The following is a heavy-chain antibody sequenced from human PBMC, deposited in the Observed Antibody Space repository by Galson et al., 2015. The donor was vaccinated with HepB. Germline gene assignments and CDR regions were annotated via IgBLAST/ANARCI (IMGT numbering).Heavy chain of an antibody. J-gene: IGHJ4*02. CDR3: AHRRVHYYDGSGPFDY. CDR2: IYWDDDK. Sequence: PALVKPTQTLTVTCNFSGFSLRNNGEGVGWIRQPPGKALEWLALIYWDDDKRYSPSLKSRLDITKDTSKNQVVLTMTNVDPLDTATYFCAHRRVHYYDGSGPFDYWGQGTLVTVSS. D-gene: IGHD3-22*01. V-gene: IGHV2-5*02. CDR1: GFSLRNNGEG.